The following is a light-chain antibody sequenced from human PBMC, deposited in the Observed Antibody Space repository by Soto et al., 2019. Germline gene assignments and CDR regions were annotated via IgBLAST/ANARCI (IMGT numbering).Light chain of an antibody. CDR3: QQRRSWQVT. J-gene: IGKJ5*01. CDR2: DAS. CDR1: QSINTY. Sequence: DIVMTQSPLSLPVTPGEPASISCRSSQSINTYLAWYQQKPGQAPRLLIYDASKRATGIPARFSGSGSGTNFTLTISSLEPEDFAVYYCQQRRSWQVTFGQGTRLEIK. V-gene: IGKV3D-11*02.